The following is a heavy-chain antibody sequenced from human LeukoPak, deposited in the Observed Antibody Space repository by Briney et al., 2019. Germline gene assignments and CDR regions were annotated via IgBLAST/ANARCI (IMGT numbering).Heavy chain of an antibody. J-gene: IGHJ5*02. D-gene: IGHD3-16*01. CDR1: GFTFSSYA. Sequence: GGSLRLSCAASGFTFSSYAMSWVRQAPGKGLEWVSGISGSGRSTYYADSVKGRFTILRDNSKNTLYLQINSLRAEDTALYYCAKDFTSNSLNWFDPWGQGTLVTVSS. CDR2: ISGSGRST. V-gene: IGHV3-23*01. CDR3: AKDFTSNSLNWFDP.